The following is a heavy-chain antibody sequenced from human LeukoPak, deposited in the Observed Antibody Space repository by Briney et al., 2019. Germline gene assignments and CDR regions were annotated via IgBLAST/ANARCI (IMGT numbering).Heavy chain of an antibody. CDR3: ATDQSTVRGIVSIAFDI. D-gene: IGHD3-10*01. Sequence: ASVKVSCKASGYVFTDYHIHWVRQAPGQGLEWMGWVNPYNGDTNYAQKFQGRVTMTRDTSISTAYMELTRLRSDDTAIYFCATDQSTVRGIVSIAFDIWGQGTVVTVSS. V-gene: IGHV1-2*02. CDR1: GYVFTDYH. CDR2: VNPYNGDT. J-gene: IGHJ3*02.